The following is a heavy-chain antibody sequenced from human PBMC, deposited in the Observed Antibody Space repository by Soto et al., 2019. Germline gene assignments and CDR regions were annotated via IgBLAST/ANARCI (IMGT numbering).Heavy chain of an antibody. J-gene: IGHJ6*02. CDR3: ARDREPSVYHGMAV. CDR1: GFAFSDFY. V-gene: IGHV3-11*01. Sequence: GGSLRLSCAASGFAFSDFYMSWTRQAPGKGLEWISYISGGGTTVFYADSVKGLFTISRDNAQKSLYLQMDSLTSEDTAIYYCARDREPSVYHGMAVWGQGTTVTVSS. CDR2: ISGGGTTV.